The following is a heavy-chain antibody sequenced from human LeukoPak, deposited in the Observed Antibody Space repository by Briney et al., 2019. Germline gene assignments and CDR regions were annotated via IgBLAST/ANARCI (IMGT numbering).Heavy chain of an antibody. CDR2: INPSGGST. CDR3: ARGPADFWSGYYFNY. CDR1: GYTFTSYY. Sequence: ASVKVSCKASGYTFTSYYMHWVRQAPGQGLEWMGIINPSGGSTSYAQKFQGGVTMTRDTSTSTVYMELSSLRSEDTAVYYCARGPADFWSGYYFNYWGQGTLVTVSS. V-gene: IGHV1-46*01. D-gene: IGHD3-3*01. J-gene: IGHJ4*02.